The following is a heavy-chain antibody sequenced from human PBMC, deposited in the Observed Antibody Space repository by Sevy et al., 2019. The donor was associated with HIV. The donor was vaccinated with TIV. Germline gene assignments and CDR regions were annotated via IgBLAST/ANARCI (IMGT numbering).Heavy chain of an antibody. CDR1: GDSVSSNSAA. V-gene: IGHV6-1*01. D-gene: IGHD2-15*01. J-gene: IGHJ4*02. Sequence: SQTLSLTCAISGDSVSSNSAAWNWISQSPSRGLEWLGRTYYRSKWYNDYAVSVKSRITINPDTSKNQFSLQLNSVTPEDTAVYYCARDLRVYCSGGSCNTPFDYWGQGTLVTVSS. CDR3: ARDLRVYCSGGSCNTPFDY. CDR2: TYYRSKWYN.